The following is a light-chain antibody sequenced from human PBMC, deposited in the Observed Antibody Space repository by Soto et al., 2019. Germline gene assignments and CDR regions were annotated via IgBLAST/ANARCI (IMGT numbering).Light chain of an antibody. J-gene: IGKJ1*01. V-gene: IGKV3-20*01. CDR3: QQYGSSPLT. CDR1: QSVTSTY. CDR2: GAS. Sequence: EIVLTQSPGTLSLSPGERATLSCRASQSVTSTYLAWYQQKPGQPPRLLIYGASSRATGIPDMFSGSGSVTYFTLTISRLAPEDFAVYYCQQYGSSPLTF.